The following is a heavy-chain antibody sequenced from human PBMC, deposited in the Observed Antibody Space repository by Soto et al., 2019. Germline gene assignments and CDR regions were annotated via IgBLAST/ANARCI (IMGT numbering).Heavy chain of an antibody. CDR2: ITSDGDST. J-gene: IGHJ4*01. Sequence: PGGSLRLSCSVSGFTFSNYAMHWVRQAPGKGLEYVSGITSDGDSTWHADSVKDRFTISRDNSKNTLFLQMSSLRVEDTAIYLCVKGNQLLRYYFEFWGPGTLVTVYS. D-gene: IGHD2-15*01. CDR1: GFTFSNYA. CDR3: VKGNQLLRYYFEF. V-gene: IGHV3-64D*06.